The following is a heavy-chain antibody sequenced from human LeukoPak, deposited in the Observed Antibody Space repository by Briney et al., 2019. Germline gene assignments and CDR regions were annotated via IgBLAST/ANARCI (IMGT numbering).Heavy chain of an antibody. CDR2: IKSKTDGGTT. CDR3: TIPLTGTPFDY. Sequence: GGSLRLSCAASGFTFSNAWMSWVRQAPGKGREGVGRIKSKTDGGTTDYAAPVKGRFTISRDDSKNTLYLQMNSLKTEDTAVYYCTIPLTGTPFDYWGQGTLVTVSS. J-gene: IGHJ4*02. V-gene: IGHV3-15*01. CDR1: GFTFSNAW. D-gene: IGHD1-20*01.